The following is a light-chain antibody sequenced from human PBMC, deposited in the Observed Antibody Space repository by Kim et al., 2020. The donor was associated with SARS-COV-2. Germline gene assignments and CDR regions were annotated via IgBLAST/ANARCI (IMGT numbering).Light chain of an antibody. CDR1: SSNIGNNY. CDR3: GTWDSSLSAGV. V-gene: IGLV1-51*01. CDR2: DNN. J-gene: IGLJ1*01. Sequence: GQKVTSSSSGNSSNIGNNYVSWYQQLPGTAPKLLIYDNNKRPSGIPDRFSGSKSGTSATLGITGLQTGDEADYYCGTWDSSLSAGVFGTGTKVTVL.